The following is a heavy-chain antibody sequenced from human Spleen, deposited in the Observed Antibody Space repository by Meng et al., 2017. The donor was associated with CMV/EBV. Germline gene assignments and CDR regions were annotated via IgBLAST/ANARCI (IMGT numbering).Heavy chain of an antibody. CDR3: AKVGSMAIVVVPAAIVYGMDV. V-gene: IGHV3-53*01. CDR1: GFTVSSNY. J-gene: IGHJ6*02. D-gene: IGHD2-2*03. CDR2: IYSGGST. Sequence: GESLTISCAASGFTVSSNYMSWVRQAPGKGLEWVSVIYSGGSTYYADSVKGRFTISRDNSKNTLYLQMNSLRAEDTAVYYCAKVGSMAIVVVPAAIVYGMDVWGQGTTVTVSS.